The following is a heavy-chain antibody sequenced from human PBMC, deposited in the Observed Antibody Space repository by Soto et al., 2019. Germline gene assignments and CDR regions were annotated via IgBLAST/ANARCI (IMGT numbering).Heavy chain of an antibody. CDR2: IYPGDSDT. D-gene: IGHD3-16*01. Sequence: PGESLKISCKGSGYSSTSYWIGWVRQMPGKGLEWMGFIYPGDSDTRYSPSFQGQVTISADKSISTAYLQWSSVKASDTAVYYCAAGGISPGNYNYYAMDVWGQGTTVTVSS. J-gene: IGHJ6*02. CDR1: GYSSTSYW. CDR3: AAGGISPGNYNYYAMDV. V-gene: IGHV5-51*01.